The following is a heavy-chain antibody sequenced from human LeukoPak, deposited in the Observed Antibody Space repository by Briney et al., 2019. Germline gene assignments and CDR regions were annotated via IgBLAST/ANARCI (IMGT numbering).Heavy chain of an antibody. J-gene: IGHJ4*02. CDR3: ARGDYFDDSASPVDY. Sequence: GGSLRLSCAASGLTFSSYSMNWVRQAPGKGLEWVSYISSSSGTILYADSVKGRFTISRDNAKNSLYLQMNSLRAEDTAVYYCARGDYFDDSASPVDYWGQGTLVTVSS. CDR2: ISSSSGTI. CDR1: GLTFSSYS. D-gene: IGHD2/OR15-2a*01. V-gene: IGHV3-48*01.